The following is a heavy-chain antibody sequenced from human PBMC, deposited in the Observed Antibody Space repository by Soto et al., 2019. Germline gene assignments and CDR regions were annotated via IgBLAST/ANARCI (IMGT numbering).Heavy chain of an antibody. D-gene: IGHD3-3*01. CDR1: GGSFSGYY. J-gene: IGHJ5*02. Sequence: SETLSLTCAVYGGSFSGYYWSWIRQPPGKGLEWIGEINHSGSTNYNPSLKSRVTISVDTSKNQFSLKLSSVTAAETAVYYCARGTAYYDFWSGYQHHNWFDTWGQGTLVTVSS. V-gene: IGHV4-34*01. CDR2: INHSGST. CDR3: ARGTAYYDFWSGYQHHNWFDT.